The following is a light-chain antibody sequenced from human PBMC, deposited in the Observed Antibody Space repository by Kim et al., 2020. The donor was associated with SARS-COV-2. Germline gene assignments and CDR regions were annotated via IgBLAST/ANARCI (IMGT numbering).Light chain of an antibody. Sequence: FSLGGRPTLSCSASQNISSSYLAWYQQKPGQSPRLLIYGASSRATGIPDRFSGSGSGTDFTLTINRLEPEDLAVYFCQQYGNSPTFGQGTKLQI. CDR3: QQYGNSPT. CDR2: GAS. V-gene: IGKV3-20*01. CDR1: QNISSSY. J-gene: IGKJ2*01.